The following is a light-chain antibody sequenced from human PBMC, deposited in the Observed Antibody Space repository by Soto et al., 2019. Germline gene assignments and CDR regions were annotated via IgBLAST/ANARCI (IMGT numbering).Light chain of an antibody. Sequence: QSVLTQPASVSGSPGQSITISCTGTSSDVGGYNYVSWYQQYPGKAPKLMIYEVSYRPSGVSNRFSGSKYGNTASLTISGLQSEDDADYYCSSYTSTNTLVFGGGTKLTVL. J-gene: IGLJ3*02. CDR1: SSDVGGYNY. V-gene: IGLV2-14*01. CDR2: EVS. CDR3: SSYTSTNTLV.